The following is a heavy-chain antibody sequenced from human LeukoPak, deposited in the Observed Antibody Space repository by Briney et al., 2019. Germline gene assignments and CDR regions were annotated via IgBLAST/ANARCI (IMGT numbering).Heavy chain of an antibody. CDR1: GASISGSDW. CDR2: IHHRGST. Sequence: SETLSLTCAVSGASISGSDWWSWVRQPPGKGLEWIGEIHHRGSTNYNPSLKSRVTISVDKSNNQFSLKVRSVTAADTAVYYCARDFGAYCGGDCYSYAFDFWGQGTVVTVSS. D-gene: IGHD2-21*02. V-gene: IGHV4-4*02. J-gene: IGHJ3*01. CDR3: ARDFGAYCGGDCYSYAFDF.